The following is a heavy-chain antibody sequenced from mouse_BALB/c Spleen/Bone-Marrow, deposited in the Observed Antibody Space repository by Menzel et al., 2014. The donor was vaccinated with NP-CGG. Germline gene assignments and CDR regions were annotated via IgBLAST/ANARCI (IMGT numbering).Heavy chain of an antibody. J-gene: IGHJ2*01. D-gene: IGHD2-1*01. Sequence: VQLQQSGAELVKPGASVKLSCKASGYTFTSYWMHWVKQRPGQGLEWIGEINPSNGRTNYNEKFKSKATLTVDKSSSTVYMQLSSLTSEDSAVYYCARCYYGNYFDYWGQGTTLTVSS. CDR3: ARCYYGNYFDY. V-gene: IGHV1S81*02. CDR2: INPSNGRT. CDR1: GYTFTSYW.